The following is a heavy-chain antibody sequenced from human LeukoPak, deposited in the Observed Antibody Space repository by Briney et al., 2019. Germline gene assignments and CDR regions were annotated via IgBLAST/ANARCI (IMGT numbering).Heavy chain of an antibody. CDR3: ARPTGLEPPGPYRGFDV. V-gene: IGHV4-39*01. Sequence: PSETLSLTCTVSGGSISGGRYYLAWIRQPPGKGLEWIASISYNGIPYYNPSLKSRVTISVDTSKNQFSLELTSVTATDTAVYYCARPTGLEPPGPYRGFDVWGQGMLVTISS. CDR2: ISYNGIP. CDR1: GGSISGGRYY. D-gene: IGHD1-1*01. J-gene: IGHJ5*02.